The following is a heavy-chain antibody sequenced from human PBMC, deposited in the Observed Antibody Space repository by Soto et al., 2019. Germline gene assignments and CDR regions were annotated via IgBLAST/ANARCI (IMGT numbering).Heavy chain of an antibody. CDR1: GYTFTSYG. V-gene: IGHV1-18*01. Sequence: ASVKVSCKASGYTFTSYGISWVRQAPGQGHEWMGWISTYNGNTNFTQKLQGRVTMTTDTSTSTAYMELRSLRSDDTAVYYCARDRDYNWNYNWFDPWGQGTLVTVSS. CDR3: ARDRDYNWNYNWFDP. J-gene: IGHJ5*02. D-gene: IGHD1-7*01. CDR2: ISTYNGNT.